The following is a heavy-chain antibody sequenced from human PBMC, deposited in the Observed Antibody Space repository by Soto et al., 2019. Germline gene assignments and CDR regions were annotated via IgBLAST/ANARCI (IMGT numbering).Heavy chain of an antibody. J-gene: IGHJ4*02. Sequence: SETLSLTGIASGGSVYSNGNYWGWIRQPPGKGMAWIGSIDNNGVTNYNSSLKSRVTISRDTSKNQFSLRLTSVTAADTAVYYCGKILVGATGHTDADSWGPGTPVTVSS. D-gene: IGHD2-15*01. V-gene: IGHV4-39*01. CDR1: GGSVYSNGNY. CDR2: IDNNGVT. CDR3: GKILVGATGHTDADS.